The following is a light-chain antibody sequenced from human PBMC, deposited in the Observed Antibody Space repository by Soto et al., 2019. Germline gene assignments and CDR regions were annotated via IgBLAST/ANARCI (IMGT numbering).Light chain of an antibody. Sequence: DIQMTQSPSSVSASVGDRVTITCRASQGISSWLAWYQQKPGKAPKLLIYTVSSLQSAVPSRFSGSGSGREFTLTICSLQPEDVATYYCQQANIFPLSFGGGTKVEIK. CDR1: QGISSW. V-gene: IGKV1-12*01. J-gene: IGKJ4*01. CDR3: QQANIFPLS. CDR2: TVS.